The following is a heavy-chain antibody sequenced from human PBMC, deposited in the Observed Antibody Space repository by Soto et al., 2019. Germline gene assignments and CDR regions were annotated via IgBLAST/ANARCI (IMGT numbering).Heavy chain of an antibody. J-gene: IGHJ4*02. CDR2: INSEGSST. CDR3: ARVLRYVDWEADY. Sequence: EVQLVESGGGLVQPGGSLRLSCAASGFTFSSYWMHWVRQAPGKGLVWVSRINSEGSSTSYADSVQGRFTIARDNAKNTLYLEMNCLRAEDTAVYDCARVLRYVDWEADYWGQGTLVTVSS. CDR1: GFTFSSYW. D-gene: IGHD3-9*01. V-gene: IGHV3-74*01.